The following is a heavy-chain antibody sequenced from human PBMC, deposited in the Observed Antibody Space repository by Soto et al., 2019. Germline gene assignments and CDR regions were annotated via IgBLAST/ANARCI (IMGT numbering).Heavy chain of an antibody. CDR1: GGSISSYY. D-gene: IGHD4-17*01. V-gene: IGHV4-59*01. J-gene: IGHJ4*02. Sequence: SETLSLTCTVSGGSISSYYLSWIRQPPGKGLEWIGYIYYSGSTNYNPSLKSRVTISVDTSKNQFSLKLSSVTAADTAVYYCARMTTVILLDYWGQGTLVTVSS. CDR2: IYYSGST. CDR3: ARMTTVILLDY.